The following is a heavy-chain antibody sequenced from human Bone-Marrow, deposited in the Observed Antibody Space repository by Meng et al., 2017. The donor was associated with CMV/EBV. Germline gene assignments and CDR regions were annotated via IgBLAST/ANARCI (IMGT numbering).Heavy chain of an antibody. J-gene: IGHJ6*02. CDR3: ARAPPGGFYDFWSGYYSYYYYYGMDV. CDR1: GHTFTNYG. CDR2: ISTDNGNT. V-gene: IGHV1-18*01. Sequence: ASVKVSCKTSGHTFTNYGVSWVRQAPGEGLEWMGWISTDNGNTKFAQKFQGRVTMTRNTSISTAYMELSSLRSEDTAVYYCARAPPGGFYDFWSGYYSYYYYYGMDVWGQGTTVTVSS. D-gene: IGHD3-3*01.